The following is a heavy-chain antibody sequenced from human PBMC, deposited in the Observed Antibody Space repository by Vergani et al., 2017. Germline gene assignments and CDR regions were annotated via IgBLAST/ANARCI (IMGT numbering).Heavy chain of an antibody. D-gene: IGHD4-11*01. CDR2: LNKNNYYI. Sequence: EVRLVESGGGLVKPGGSLRLSCAASGFTFSSYSMNWVRQAPGKGLEWVSSLNKNNYYIYYADSVKGRFTISRDNAKNSLFLQMSSLKVEDTGVYYCAREMSNEGFDYWGQGTRVTVS. V-gene: IGHV3-21*02. J-gene: IGHJ4*02. CDR1: GFTFSSYS. CDR3: AREMSNEGFDY.